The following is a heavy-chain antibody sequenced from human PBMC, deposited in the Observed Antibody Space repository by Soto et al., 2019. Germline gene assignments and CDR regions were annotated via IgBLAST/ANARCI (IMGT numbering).Heavy chain of an antibody. D-gene: IGHD1-1*01. CDR2: INGGNGNT. CDR1: GYSFSTHS. J-gene: IGHJ6*02. CDR3: ARGKGMEENYYYYGMDV. V-gene: IGHV1-3*01. Sequence: GASVKVSCKASGYSFSTHSIHWVRQAPGQGLEWMGWINGGNGNTKYSQKFRDRVTITRDASASTGYTELSSLRSEDTAVYYCARGKGMEENYYYYGMDVWGQGTTVTVSS.